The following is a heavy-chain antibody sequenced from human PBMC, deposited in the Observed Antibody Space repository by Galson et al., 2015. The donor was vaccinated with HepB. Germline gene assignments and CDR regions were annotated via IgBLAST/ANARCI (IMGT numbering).Heavy chain of an antibody. CDR2: ISAYNGNT. Sequence: SVKVSCKASGYTFTSYGISWVRQAPGQGLEWMGWISAYNGNTNYAQKLQGRVTMTTDTSTSTAYMELRSLRSGDTAVYYCARLAKARVARGAFDIWGQGTMVTVSS. J-gene: IGHJ3*02. V-gene: IGHV1-18*01. CDR3: ARLAKARVARGAFDI. D-gene: IGHD5-24*01. CDR1: GYTFTSYG.